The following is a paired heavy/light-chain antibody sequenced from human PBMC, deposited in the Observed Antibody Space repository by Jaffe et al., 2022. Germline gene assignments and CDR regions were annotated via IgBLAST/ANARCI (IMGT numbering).Light chain of an antibody. CDR1: QSISSY. Sequence: DIQMTQSPSSLSASVGDRVTITCRASQSISSYLNWYQQKPGKAPKLLIYAASSLQSGVPSRFSGSGSGTDFTLTISSLQPEDFATYYCQQSYSTYTFGQGTKLEIK. CDR2: AAS. V-gene: IGKV1-39*01. J-gene: IGKJ2*01. CDR3: QQSYSTYT.
Heavy chain of an antibody. CDR3: TRAGGGQYYYGSGNPGYFDY. CDR2: IRSKAYGGTT. D-gene: IGHD3-10*01. J-gene: IGHJ4*02. CDR1: GFTFGDYA. V-gene: IGHV3-49*04. Sequence: EVQLVESGGGLVQPGRSLRLSCTASGFTFGDYAMSWVRQAPGKGLEWVGFIRSKAYGGTTEYAASVKGRFTISRDDSKSIAYLQMNSLKTEDTAVYYCTRAGGGQYYYGSGNPGYFDYWGQGTLVTVSS.